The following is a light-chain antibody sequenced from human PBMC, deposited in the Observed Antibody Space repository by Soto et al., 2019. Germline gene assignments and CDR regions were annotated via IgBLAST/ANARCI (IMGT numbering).Light chain of an antibody. CDR2: AAS. CDR3: QNYNSAPLT. V-gene: IGKV1-27*01. Sequence: DIQMNQSPSSLSASIGDRITITCRASQDIRNSLAWYQQKPGKVPKLLIYAASTLQSGVPSRFSVSGPGTDFTLTISSLQPEDVATYSCQNYNSAPLTFGGGTEVESK. J-gene: IGKJ4*01. CDR1: QDIRNS.